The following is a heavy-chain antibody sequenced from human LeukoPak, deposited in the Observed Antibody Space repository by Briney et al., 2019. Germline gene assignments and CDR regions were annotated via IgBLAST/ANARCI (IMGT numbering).Heavy chain of an antibody. CDR1: GGSITSNSYY. D-gene: IGHD6-13*01. J-gene: IGHJ2*01. CDR2: IYYSGST. V-gene: IGHV4-39*07. Sequence: SETLSLTCTVSGGSITSNSYYWGWIRQPPGKGLEWIGSIYYSGSTYYNPSLKSRVTISVDTSKNQFSLKLSSVTAADTAVYYCARDQRGQQLVRMYWYFDLWGRGTLVTVSS. CDR3: ARDQRGQQLVRMYWYFDL.